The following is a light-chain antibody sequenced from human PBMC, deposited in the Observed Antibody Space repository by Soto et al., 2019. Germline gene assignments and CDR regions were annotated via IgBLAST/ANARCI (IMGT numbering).Light chain of an antibody. CDR3: QQYDNLPVT. CDR1: QDISNY. Sequence: DIQMTQSPSSLSASVGDRVTITCQASQDISNYLNWYHQKPGKAPKLLIYAGSNLETGVPSRFSGSGSGTDFTFTISSLQPEDIATYYCQQYDNLPVTFGGGTKVEIK. J-gene: IGKJ4*01. V-gene: IGKV1-33*01. CDR2: AGS.